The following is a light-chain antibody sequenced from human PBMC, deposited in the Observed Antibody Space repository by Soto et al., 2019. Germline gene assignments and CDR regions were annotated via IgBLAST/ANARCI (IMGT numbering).Light chain of an antibody. J-gene: IGKJ2*02. Sequence: IEMTQSPSALSASAGDRVTITCQASQDIKNYVIWYQQKPGRAPKLLIYDAASLGTGVSSRFSGSCSGTHFTLTISSLQPEDVATYYCQQFDSVPCTFGQGTKLEIK. CDR2: DAA. V-gene: IGKV1-33*01. CDR1: QDIKNY. CDR3: QQFDSVPCT.